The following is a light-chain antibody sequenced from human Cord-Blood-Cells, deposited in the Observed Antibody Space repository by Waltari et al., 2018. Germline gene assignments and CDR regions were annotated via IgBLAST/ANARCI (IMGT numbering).Light chain of an antibody. Sequence: EIVLTQFPATLSLSPEERATLSCRASQSVSSYLAWYQQKPGQAPRLLIYDASNRATGIPARFSGSGSGTDFTLTISSLEPEDFAVYYCQQRSNWPMYTFGQGTKLEIK. J-gene: IGKJ2*01. CDR2: DAS. CDR1: QSVSSY. CDR3: QQRSNWPMYT. V-gene: IGKV3-11*01.